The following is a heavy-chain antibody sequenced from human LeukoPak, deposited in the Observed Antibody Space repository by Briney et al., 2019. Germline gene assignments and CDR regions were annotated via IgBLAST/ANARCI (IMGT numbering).Heavy chain of an antibody. CDR3: ARKWGYSSGLRYAFDI. D-gene: IGHD6-19*01. Sequence: SETLSLTCTVSGGSISSSSYYWGWIRQPPGKGLEWIGSIYYSGSTNYNPSLKSRVTISVDTSKNQFSLKLSSVTAADTAVYYCARKWGYSSGLRYAFDIWGQGTMVTVSS. V-gene: IGHV4-39*07. J-gene: IGHJ3*02. CDR2: IYYSGST. CDR1: GGSISSSSYY.